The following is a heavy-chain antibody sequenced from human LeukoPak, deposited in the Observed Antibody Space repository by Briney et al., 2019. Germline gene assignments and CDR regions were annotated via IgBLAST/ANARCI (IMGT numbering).Heavy chain of an antibody. J-gene: IGHJ5*02. CDR1: GGSISSGSYY. V-gene: IGHV4-61*02. CDR2: IYTSGST. Sequence: PSETLSLTCTVSGGSISSGSYYWSWIRQPAGKGLEWIGRIYTSGSTNYNPSLKSRVTISVDTSKNQFSLKLSSVTAADTAVYYCARTPKRVGWFDPWGQGTLVTVSS. D-gene: IGHD2-2*01. CDR3: ARTPKRVGWFDP.